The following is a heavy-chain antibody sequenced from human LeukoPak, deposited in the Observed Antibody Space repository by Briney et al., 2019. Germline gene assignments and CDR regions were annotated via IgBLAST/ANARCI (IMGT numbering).Heavy chain of an antibody. CDR2: ISWNGDNI. D-gene: IGHD6-13*01. Sequence: GGSLRLSCAASGFTFRNYAMHWVRQVPGKGPEWVSGISWNGDNIAYADSVKGRFTISRDNAKNSLYLQMNSLRAEDTAVYYCAAHGGSSIPWGQGTLVTVSS. CDR1: GFTFRNYA. CDR3: AAHGGSSIP. V-gene: IGHV3-9*01. J-gene: IGHJ5*02.